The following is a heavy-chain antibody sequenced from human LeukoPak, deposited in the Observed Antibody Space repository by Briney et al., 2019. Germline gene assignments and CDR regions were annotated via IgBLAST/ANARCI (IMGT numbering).Heavy chain of an antibody. CDR2: IYYSGST. V-gene: IGHV4-39*07. Sequence: SETLSLTCTVSGGSISSSSYYWGWIRQPPGKGLEWIGSIYYSGSTYYNPSLKSRVTISVDTSKNQFSLKLSSVTAADTAVYYCGGTAANNWFDPWGQGTLVTVSS. CDR1: GGSISSSSYY. J-gene: IGHJ5*02. D-gene: IGHD6-13*01. CDR3: GGTAANNWFDP.